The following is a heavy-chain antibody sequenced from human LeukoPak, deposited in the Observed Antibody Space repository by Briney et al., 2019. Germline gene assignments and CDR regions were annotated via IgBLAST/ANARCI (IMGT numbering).Heavy chain of an antibody. CDR1: GGSVSSGSNY. Sequence: PSETLSLTCTVSGGSVSSGSNYWSWIRQPPGKGLEWIGYISCTGNTNYNPSLKSRVTIPVDTSKNHFPLKLRSVTAADTAVYYCARAYCTRTSCYVDYWGQGTLVTVSS. V-gene: IGHV4-61*03. J-gene: IGHJ4*02. CDR2: ISCTGNT. D-gene: IGHD2-2*01. CDR3: ARAYCTRTSCYVDY.